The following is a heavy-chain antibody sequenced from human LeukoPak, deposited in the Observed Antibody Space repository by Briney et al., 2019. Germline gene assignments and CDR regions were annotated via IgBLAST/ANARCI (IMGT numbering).Heavy chain of an antibody. Sequence: GGSLRLSCAASGFTFSSYGMHWVRQAPGKGVEWVAFIRYDGSNKYYADSVKGRFTISRDNSKNTLYLQMNSLRAEDTAVYYCAKGIIEVVVPAAISYWGQGTLVTVSS. J-gene: IGHJ4*02. V-gene: IGHV3-30*02. D-gene: IGHD2-2*02. CDR1: GFTFSSYG. CDR2: IRYDGSNK. CDR3: AKGIIEVVVPAAISY.